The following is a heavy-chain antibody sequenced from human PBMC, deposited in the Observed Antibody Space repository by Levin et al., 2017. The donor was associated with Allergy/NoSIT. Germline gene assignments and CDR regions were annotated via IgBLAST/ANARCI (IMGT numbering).Heavy chain of an antibody. J-gene: IGHJ5*02. Sequence: ASVKVSCKASGYTFTGYYMHWVRQAPGQGLEWMGWINPNSGGTNYAQKFQGRVTMTRDTSISTAYMELSRLRSDDTAVYYCARVAQRELLSMGVDPWGQGTLVTVSS. CDR1: GYTFTGYY. V-gene: IGHV1-2*02. CDR3: ARVAQRELLSMGVDP. CDR2: INPNSGGT. D-gene: IGHD1-26*01.